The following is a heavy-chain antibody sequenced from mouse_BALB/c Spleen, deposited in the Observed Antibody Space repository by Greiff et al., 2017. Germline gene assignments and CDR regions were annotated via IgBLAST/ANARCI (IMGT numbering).Heavy chain of an antibody. J-gene: IGHJ4*01. V-gene: IGHV1S137*01. CDR3: ARERVVDAFDY. CDR2: ISTYDGDA. Sequence: VQLQESGAELVRPGVSVKISCKGSGYTFTDYAMHWVKQSHAKSLEWIGVISTYDGDASYNQKFKGKATMTVDNSSSTAYMELPRLTSEDSAISYCARERVVDAFDYWGQGTSVTVSS. D-gene: IGHD1-1*01. CDR1: GYTFTDYA.